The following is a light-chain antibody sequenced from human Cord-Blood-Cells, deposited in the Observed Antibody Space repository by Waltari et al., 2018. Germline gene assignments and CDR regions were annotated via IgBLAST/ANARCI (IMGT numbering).Light chain of an antibody. CDR2: DAS. CDR3: PQYDNLPSST. Sequence: DIQMTQPPSSLSASVGDRVPITCQASQDISNYLTWYQQKPGKAPKLLIYDASNLETGVPSRFSGSRSGTDFTCTISSLQPEDIATYYCPQYDNLPSSTFGQGTKVEVK. V-gene: IGKV1-33*01. CDR1: QDISNY. J-gene: IGKJ1*01.